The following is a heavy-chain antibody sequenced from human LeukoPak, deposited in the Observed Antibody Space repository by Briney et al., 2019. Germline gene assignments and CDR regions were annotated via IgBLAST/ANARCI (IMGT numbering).Heavy chain of an antibody. V-gene: IGHV4-34*01. CDR3: ARAGDSSSWYYFDY. J-gene: IGHJ4*02. CDR1: GGSFSGYY. CDR2: INHSGST. D-gene: IGHD6-13*01. Sequence: SETLALPCAVSGGSFSGYYWSWVRQPPGKGLEWMEEINHSGSTNYNPSLKSRVTISVDTSKNQFSLKLSTVTAADTAVDYCARAGDSSSWYYFDYWGQGTLVTVSS.